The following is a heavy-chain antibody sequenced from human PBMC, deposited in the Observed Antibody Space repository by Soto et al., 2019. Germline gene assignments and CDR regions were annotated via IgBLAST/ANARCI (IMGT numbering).Heavy chain of an antibody. J-gene: IGHJ6*03. V-gene: IGHV4-39*01. CDR1: GGSISSSSYY. D-gene: IGHD6-13*01. CDR2: IYYSGST. Sequence: QLQLQESGPGLVKPSETLSLTCTVSGGSISSSSYYWGWIRQPPGKGLEWIGSIYYSGSTYYNPSLKSRVTISVDTSKNQFSLKLSSVTAADTAVYYCARHILGQQRRDYYYYMDVWGKGTTVTVSS. CDR3: ARHILGQQRRDYYYYMDV.